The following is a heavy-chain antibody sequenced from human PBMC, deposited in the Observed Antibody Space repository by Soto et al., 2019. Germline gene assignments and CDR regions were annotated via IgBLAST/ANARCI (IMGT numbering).Heavy chain of an antibody. CDR3: ARVPQYGDYEHYYYYGMDV. CDR2: IYYSGST. D-gene: IGHD4-17*01. CDR1: GFSISSYY. Sequence: PSETLSLTCPFSGFSISSYYWSWIRQPPGKGLEWIGYIYYSGSTNYNPSLKSRVTISVDTSKNQFSLKLSSVTAADTAVYYCARVPQYGDYEHYYYYGMDVWGQGTTVTVSS. J-gene: IGHJ6*02. V-gene: IGHV4-59*01.